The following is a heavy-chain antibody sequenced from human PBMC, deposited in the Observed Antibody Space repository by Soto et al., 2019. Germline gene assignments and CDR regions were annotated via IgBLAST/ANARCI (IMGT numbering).Heavy chain of an antibody. D-gene: IGHD3-3*01. Sequence: HPGGSLRLSCAASGFTFSSYAMSWVRQAPGKGLEWVSAISGSGGSTYYADSVKGRFTISRDNSKNTLYLQMNSLRAEDTAEYYCAKTDSNYDFWSGYYMDYYYYGMDVWGQGTTVTVSS. CDR1: GFTFSSYA. J-gene: IGHJ6*02. CDR3: AKTDSNYDFWSGYYMDYYYYGMDV. CDR2: ISGSGGST. V-gene: IGHV3-23*01.